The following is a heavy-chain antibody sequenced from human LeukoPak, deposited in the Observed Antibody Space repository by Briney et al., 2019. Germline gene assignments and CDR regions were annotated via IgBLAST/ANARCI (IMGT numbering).Heavy chain of an antibody. Sequence: SETLCLTCTVSGDSISSSNYYWGWIRQPPGKGREWIGSVYYSGSTYYKSSLKSRVTISVDTSKNQFSLKLSSVTAADTAIYYCATAHLTVSFFDFWGQGTLVAVSS. CDR2: VYYSGST. CDR3: ATAHLTVSFFDF. V-gene: IGHV4-39*01. D-gene: IGHD5/OR15-5a*01. J-gene: IGHJ4*02. CDR1: GDSISSSNYY.